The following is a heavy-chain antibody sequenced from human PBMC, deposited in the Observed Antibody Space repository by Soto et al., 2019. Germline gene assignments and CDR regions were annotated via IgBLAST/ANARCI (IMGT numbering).Heavy chain of an antibody. D-gene: IGHD3-10*01. CDR2: IYHSGST. V-gene: IGHV4-4*02. J-gene: IGHJ4*02. CDR1: GGSISSSNW. Sequence: QVQLQESGPGLVKPSGTLSLTCAVSGGSISSSNWWSWVRQPPGKGLEWIGEIYHSGSTNYNPSLKCRVIISADKYKNQFSLMLGSVTAADTAVYYCARDFGDGGYGAYWGQGTLVTVSS. CDR3: ARDFGDGGYGAY.